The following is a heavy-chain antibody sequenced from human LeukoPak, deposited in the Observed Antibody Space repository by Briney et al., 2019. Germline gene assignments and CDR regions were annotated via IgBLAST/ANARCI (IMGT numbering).Heavy chain of an antibody. CDR2: ISAYNGNT. CDR3: ARQTNHDILTGYYTAFDY. J-gene: IGHJ4*02. CDR1: GYTFTSYG. Sequence: ASVKVSCKASGYTFTSYGISWVRQAPGQGLEWMGWISAYNGNTNYAQKLQGRVTMTTDTSTSTAYMELRSLRSDDTAVYYCARQTNHDILTGYYTAFDYWGQGTLVTVSS. V-gene: IGHV1-18*01. D-gene: IGHD3-9*01.